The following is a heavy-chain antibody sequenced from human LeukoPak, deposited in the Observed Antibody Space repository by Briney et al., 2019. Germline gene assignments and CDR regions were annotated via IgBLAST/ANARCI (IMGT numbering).Heavy chain of an antibody. CDR3: ARDDERRLSYFDY. J-gene: IGHJ4*02. D-gene: IGHD4-17*01. CDR1: GYTFTTYG. Sequence: GASVKVSCKASGYTFTTYGITWVRQAPGQGLEWMGWISAYNGNTNYAQRVQGRVTMTTDTSTGTAYMELRSLRSDDTAVYYCARDDERRLSYFDYWGQGTMVTVSS. V-gene: IGHV1-18*01. CDR2: ISAYNGNT.